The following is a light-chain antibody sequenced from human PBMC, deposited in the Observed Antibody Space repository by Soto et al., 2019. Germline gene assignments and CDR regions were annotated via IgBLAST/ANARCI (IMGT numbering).Light chain of an antibody. V-gene: IGLV1-40*01. CDR1: SSNIGADYD. CDR2: GDT. CDR3: QSYDSSLRDVV. Sequence: QSVLTQPPSVSGAPGQRVTISCTGSSSNIGADYDVHWYQHPPGTAPKLLIYGDTNRPSGVPDRFSGSKSGTSASLAITGLQAEDEADYYCQSYDSSLRDVVFGGGTKLTVL. J-gene: IGLJ2*01.